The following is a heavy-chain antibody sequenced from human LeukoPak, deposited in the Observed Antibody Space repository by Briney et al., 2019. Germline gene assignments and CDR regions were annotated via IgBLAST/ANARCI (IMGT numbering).Heavy chain of an antibody. J-gene: IGHJ4*02. D-gene: IGHD5-24*01. CDR3: ARVPSGYKRGYYFDY. Sequence: ASVKVSCKASGDTFTSYDINWGRQATGQGLEWMGWMNPNSGNTGYAQKFQGRVTMTRNTSISTAYMELSSLRSEDPAVYYCARVPSGYKRGYYFDYWGQGTLVTVSS. V-gene: IGHV1-8*01. CDR2: MNPNSGNT. CDR1: GDTFTSYD.